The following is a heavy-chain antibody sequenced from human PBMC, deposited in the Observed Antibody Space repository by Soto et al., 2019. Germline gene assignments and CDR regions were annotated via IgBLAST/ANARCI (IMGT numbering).Heavy chain of an antibody. CDR2: ISYDGSNK. D-gene: IGHD1-26*01. Sequence: QVQLVESGGGVVQPGRSLRLSCAASGFTFSSYAMHWVRQAPGKGLEWVAVISYDGSNKYYADSVKGRFTISRDNSKNTLYLQMNSLRADYTAVYYCARGSWVSGRYYLNYFDYWGQGTLVTVSS. CDR1: GFTFSSYA. V-gene: IGHV3-30-3*01. J-gene: IGHJ4*02. CDR3: ARGSWVSGRYYLNYFDY.